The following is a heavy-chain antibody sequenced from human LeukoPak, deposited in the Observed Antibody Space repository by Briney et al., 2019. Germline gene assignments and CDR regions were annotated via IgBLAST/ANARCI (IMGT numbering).Heavy chain of an antibody. J-gene: IGHJ4*02. CDR3: ARVEELGGEYYFDY. CDR1: GFTFSSYA. Sequence: GGSLRLSCAASGFTFSSYAMSWVRQAPGKGLEWVSAISGSDGSTYYADSVKGRFTISRDNSKNTLYLQMNSLRAEDTAVYYCARVEELGGEYYFDYWGQGTLVTVSS. V-gene: IGHV3-23*01. CDR2: ISGSDGST. D-gene: IGHD3-16*01.